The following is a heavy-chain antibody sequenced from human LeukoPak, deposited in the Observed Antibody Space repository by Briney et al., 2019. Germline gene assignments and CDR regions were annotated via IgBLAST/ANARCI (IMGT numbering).Heavy chain of an antibody. CDR3: AKDSYYYDSSGYYYDY. V-gene: IGHV3-30*02. J-gene: IGHJ4*02. CDR2: IRYDGSNK. Sequence: PGGSLRLSCAASGFTLSSYGMHWVRQAPGKGLEWVAFIRYDGSNKYYADSVKGRFTISRDNSKNTLYLQMNSLRAEDTAVYYCAKDSYYYDSSGYYYDYWGQGTLVTVSS. CDR1: GFTLSSYG. D-gene: IGHD3-22*01.